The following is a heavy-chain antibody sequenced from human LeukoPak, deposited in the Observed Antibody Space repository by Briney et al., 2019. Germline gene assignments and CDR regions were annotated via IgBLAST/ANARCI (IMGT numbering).Heavy chain of an antibody. D-gene: IGHD6-6*01. CDR3: AAIRGAARAGYYYYYMDV. J-gene: IGHJ6*03. CDR2: IYYSGST. V-gene: IGHV4-59*01. Sequence: PSETLSLTCTVSGGSISSYYWSWIRQPPGKGLEWIGYIYYSGSTNYNPSLKSRVTISVDTSKNQFSLKLSSLTAADTAVYYCAAIRGAARAGYYYYYMDVWGKGTTVTASS. CDR1: GGSISSYY.